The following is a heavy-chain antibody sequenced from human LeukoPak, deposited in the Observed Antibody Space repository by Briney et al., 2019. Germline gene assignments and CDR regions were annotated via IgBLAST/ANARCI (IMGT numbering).Heavy chain of an antibody. CDR2: INHSGST. Sequence: SETLSLTCTVSGGSISNYYWSWIRQPPGKGLEWIGEINHSGSTNYNPSLKSRVTISVDTSKNQFSLKLSSVTAADTAVYYCASENWFDPWGQGTLVTVSS. J-gene: IGHJ5*02. CDR3: ASENWFDP. CDR1: GGSISNYY. V-gene: IGHV4-34*01.